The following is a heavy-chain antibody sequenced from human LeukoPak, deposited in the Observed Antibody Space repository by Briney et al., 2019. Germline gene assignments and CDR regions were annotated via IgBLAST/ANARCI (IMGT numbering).Heavy chain of an antibody. V-gene: IGHV3-23*01. CDR2: ISGSGGST. Sequence: GGSLRLSCAASGFTFSSYAMSWVRQAPGKGLEWVSAISGSGGSTYYADSVKGRFTISRDNSKNTLYLQMNSLRAEDTAVYYCAKASAMIVVVSKHFDYWGQGTLITVSS. CDR1: GFTFSSYA. J-gene: IGHJ4*02. CDR3: AKASAMIVVVSKHFDY. D-gene: IGHD3-22*01.